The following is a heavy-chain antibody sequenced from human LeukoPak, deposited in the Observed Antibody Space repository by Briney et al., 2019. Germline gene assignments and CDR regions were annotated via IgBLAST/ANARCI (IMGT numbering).Heavy chain of an antibody. D-gene: IGHD1-26*01. V-gene: IGHV1-46*01. J-gene: IGHJ4*02. CDR1: GYTFTSYY. CDR2: INPSGGST. Sequence: ASVKVSCKASGYTFTSYYMHWVRQAPGQGLEWMGIINPSGGSTSYAQKFQGRVTMTRDTSTSIVYMELSSLRSEDTAVYYCAGEYSGSYAFDYWGQGTLVTVSS. CDR3: AGEYSGSYAFDY.